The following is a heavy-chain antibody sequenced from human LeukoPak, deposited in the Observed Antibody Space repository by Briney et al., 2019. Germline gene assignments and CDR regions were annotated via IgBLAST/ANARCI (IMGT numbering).Heavy chain of an antibody. V-gene: IGHV1-18*01. CDR1: GYTFSNYG. D-gene: IGHD6-19*01. Sequence: ASVKVSCKASGYTFSNYGIIWVRQAPGQGLEWMGWISAYNGNTNYAQILQGRVTLTTDTSTSTAYMELRSLRFDDTAVYYCARGTGRSSGWFHRRDRFDYWGQGTLVTVSS. J-gene: IGHJ4*02. CDR2: ISAYNGNT. CDR3: ARGTGRSSGWFHRRDRFDY.